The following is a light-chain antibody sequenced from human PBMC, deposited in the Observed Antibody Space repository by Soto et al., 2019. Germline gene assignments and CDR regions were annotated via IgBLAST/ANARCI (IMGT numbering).Light chain of an antibody. J-gene: IGKJ4*01. CDR3: QQRSNWPLT. CDR2: DAS. CDR1: QSVSSY. V-gene: IGKV3-11*01. Sequence: DIVLTQSPGTLSLSPGERATLSCWASQSVSSYLAWYQQRPGQAPRLLIYDASKRATGIPARFSGSGFGTDFTLTISSPEPEDSAVYYCQQRSNWPLTFGGGTKVEIK.